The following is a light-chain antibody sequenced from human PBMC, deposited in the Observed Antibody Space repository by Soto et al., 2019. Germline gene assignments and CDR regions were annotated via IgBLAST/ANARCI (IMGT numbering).Light chain of an antibody. Sequence: EVVMTQSPATLSVSPGERATLSCRASQSVSINLAWYQQKPGQAPRLLIFGASTRATGIPARFSGSGSGTEFTLTISSLQSEDFAVYYCHQYNNWPPWTFGQGTKAEIK. CDR3: HQYNNWPPWT. J-gene: IGKJ1*01. CDR2: GAS. V-gene: IGKV3-15*01. CDR1: QSVSIN.